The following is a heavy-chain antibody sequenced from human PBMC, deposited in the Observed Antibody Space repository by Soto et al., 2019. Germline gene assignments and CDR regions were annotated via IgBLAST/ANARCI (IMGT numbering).Heavy chain of an antibody. CDR3: ARSVAGTSWFDS. Sequence: PGESLKISCKGSGYSFTSYWISWVRQMPGKGLEWMGRIDPSDSYTNYSPSFQGHVTISADKSISTAYLQWSSLKASDTAMYYCARSVAGTSWFDSWGQGTLVTVSS. J-gene: IGHJ5*01. CDR2: IDPSDSYT. CDR1: GYSFTSYW. D-gene: IGHD6-19*01. V-gene: IGHV5-10-1*01.